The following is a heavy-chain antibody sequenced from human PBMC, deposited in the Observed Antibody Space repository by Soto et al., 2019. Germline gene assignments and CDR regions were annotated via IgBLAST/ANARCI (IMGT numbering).Heavy chain of an antibody. D-gene: IGHD3-22*01. V-gene: IGHV3-66*01. CDR1: GFDVSNTD. CDR2: IYSGGYT. Sequence: EVQLVESGGDLVQRGGSLRLSCAASGFDVSNTDMSWVRQAPGKGLEGVSVIYSGGYTNYADLVKGRFIVSRDSPKNTLYLQMDSLRAEDTAVYYCAREAIIVIAAPEYYFDYWGQGTLVTVSS. CDR3: AREAIIVIAAPEYYFDY. J-gene: IGHJ4*02.